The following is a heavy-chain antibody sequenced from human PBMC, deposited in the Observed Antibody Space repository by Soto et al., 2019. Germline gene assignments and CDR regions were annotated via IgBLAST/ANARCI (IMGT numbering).Heavy chain of an antibody. Sequence: EVQLVESGGGLVQPGRSLRLSCEVSGFTFDDYAMHWVRQAPGKGPEWVSGISWNGGSIGYADSVKGLFTIARDNAKDSLYLQMNSLRTEDTALYYCASTDSFGSGSLGFATDYWGQGTLVTVSS. CDR1: GFTFDDYA. CDR3: ASTDSFGSGSLGFATDY. J-gene: IGHJ4*02. V-gene: IGHV3-9*01. CDR2: ISWNGGSI. D-gene: IGHD3-10*01.